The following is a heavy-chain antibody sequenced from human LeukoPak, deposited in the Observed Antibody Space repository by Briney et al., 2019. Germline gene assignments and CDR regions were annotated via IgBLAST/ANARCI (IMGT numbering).Heavy chain of an antibody. CDR3: ASAHYYDSSGYSLGDALDI. CDR2: IYYSGST. J-gene: IGHJ3*02. Sequence: SETLSLTCTVSGGSISSSSYYWGWIRQPPGKGLGWIGSIYYSGSTYYNPSLKSRVTISVDTSKNQFSLKLSSVTAADTAVYYCASAHYYDSSGYSLGDALDIWGQGTMVTVSS. D-gene: IGHD3-22*01. V-gene: IGHV4-39*01. CDR1: GGSISSSSYY.